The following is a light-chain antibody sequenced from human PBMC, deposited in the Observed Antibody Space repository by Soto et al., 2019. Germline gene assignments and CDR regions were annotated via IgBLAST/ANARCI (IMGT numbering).Light chain of an antibody. Sequence: DIVMTQSPLSLSVTPGEPASISCRSSQSLLHSNGYNYVDWYVQRPGQSPQLLIYLGSTRDSGVPDRFSHRGSATDFTLKISRVDPEDVRVYYCMRGLQILFTFDPGTTV. CDR2: LGS. V-gene: IGKV2-28*01. J-gene: IGKJ3*01. CDR1: QSLLHSNGYNY. CDR3: MRGLQILFT.